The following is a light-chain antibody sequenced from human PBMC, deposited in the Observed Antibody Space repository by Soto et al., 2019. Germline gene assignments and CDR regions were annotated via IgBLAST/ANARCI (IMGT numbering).Light chain of an antibody. CDR3: RQRKGSPRT. J-gene: IGKJ1*01. V-gene: IGKV3-15*01. Sequence: MTQAPSTLSASLGERATLSCRASQAINNYVAWYQLKPGQAPRLLIYGASTMAADVPARFSGGGSGTADSPPTSNILQADYVLYYCRQRKGSPRTFGQGTKVDIK. CDR1: QAINNY. CDR2: GAS.